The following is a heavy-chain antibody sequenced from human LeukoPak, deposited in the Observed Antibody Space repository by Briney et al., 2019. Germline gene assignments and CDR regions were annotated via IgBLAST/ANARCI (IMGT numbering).Heavy chain of an antibody. CDR1: GDSINSYH. CDR3: ARDDSSRDDSGGYHY. Sequence: PSETLSLTCTVSGDSINSYHWSWIRQPAGKGLEWIGRIHMSGSTNYNPSLRSRVAISMDNSKNQSSLKLKSVTAADTAVYYCARDDSSRDDSGGYHYWGQGTLVTISS. CDR2: IHMSGST. J-gene: IGHJ4*02. V-gene: IGHV4-4*07. D-gene: IGHD3-22*01.